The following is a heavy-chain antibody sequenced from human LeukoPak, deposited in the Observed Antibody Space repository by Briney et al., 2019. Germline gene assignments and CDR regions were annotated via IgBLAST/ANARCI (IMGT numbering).Heavy chain of an antibody. Sequence: PGGSLRLSCAVSRSTFSSHGMHWVHQAPGKGLEWVSVIYSGGTTFYADSVKGRFTISRDDSQNTLYLQMNSLRAEDTAVYYCARASRLGLAGTFDYWGQGTLVTVSS. J-gene: IGHJ4*02. V-gene: IGHV3-66*01. CDR1: RSTFSSHG. CDR2: IYSGGTT. CDR3: ARASRLGLAGTFDY. D-gene: IGHD5/OR15-5a*01.